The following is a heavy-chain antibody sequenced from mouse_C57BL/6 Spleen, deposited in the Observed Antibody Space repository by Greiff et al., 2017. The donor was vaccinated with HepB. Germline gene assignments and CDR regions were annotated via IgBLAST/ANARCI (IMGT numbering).Heavy chain of an antibody. CDR2: ISSGGSYT. J-gene: IGHJ2*01. D-gene: IGHD1-1*01. CDR3: ARQVVNTVEYYFDY. Sequence: DVMLVESGGDLVKPGGSLKLSCAASGFTFSSYGMSWVRPTPDKRLEWVATISSGGSYTYYPDSVKGRFTISRDNAKNTLYLQMSSLKSEDTAMYYCARQVVNTVEYYFDYWGQGTTLTVSS. CDR1: GFTFSSYG. V-gene: IGHV5-6*02.